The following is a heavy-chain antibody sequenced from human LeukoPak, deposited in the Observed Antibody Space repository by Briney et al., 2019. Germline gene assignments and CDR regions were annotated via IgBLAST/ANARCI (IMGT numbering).Heavy chain of an antibody. CDR1: GFDFSSYG. Sequence: PGGSLRLSCAASGFDFSSYGMHWVRQAPGKGLEWVAIIWYDGSNKYYADSVKGRFTISKDNSKNTLHLQMNSPRPEDTAVYYCARDKYTRGWYGFSSAFDIWGQGTMVTVSS. V-gene: IGHV3-30*02. J-gene: IGHJ3*02. CDR3: ARDKYTRGWYGFSSAFDI. D-gene: IGHD6-19*01. CDR2: IWYDGSNK.